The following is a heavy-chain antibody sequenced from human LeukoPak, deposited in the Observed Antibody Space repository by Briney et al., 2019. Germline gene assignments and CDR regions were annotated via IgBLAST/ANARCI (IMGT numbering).Heavy chain of an antibody. Sequence: ASVKVSCKASGYTFTGYYMHWVRQAPGQGLEWMGIINPSGGSTSYAQKFQGRVTMTRDMSTSTVFMELSSLRSEDTAVYYCARVVGAAHFDYWGQGTLVTVSS. D-gene: IGHD2-15*01. CDR2: INPSGGST. CDR3: ARVVGAAHFDY. V-gene: IGHV1-46*01. J-gene: IGHJ4*02. CDR1: GYTFTGYY.